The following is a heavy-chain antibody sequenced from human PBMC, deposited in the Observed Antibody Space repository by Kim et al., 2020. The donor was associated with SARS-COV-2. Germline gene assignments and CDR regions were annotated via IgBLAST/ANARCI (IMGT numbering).Heavy chain of an antibody. D-gene: IGHD3-9*01. CDR1: GFTFSSYW. CDR3: ARVRTISPWQDAFDI. CDR2: INSDGSST. Sequence: GGSLRLSCAASGFTFSSYWMHWVRQAPGKGLVWVSRINSDGSSTSYADSVKGRFTISRDNAKNTLYLQMNSLRAEDTAVYYCARVRTISPWQDAFDIWGQGTMVTVSS. V-gene: IGHV3-74*01. J-gene: IGHJ3*02.